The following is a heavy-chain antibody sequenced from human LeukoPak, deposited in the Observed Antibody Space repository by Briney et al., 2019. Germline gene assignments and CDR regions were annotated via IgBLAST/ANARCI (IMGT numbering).Heavy chain of an antibody. V-gene: IGHV1-2*04. CDR1: GYTFTGYY. D-gene: IGHD3-22*01. Sequence: ASVKVSCKASGYTFTGYYMHWVRQAPGQGLEWMGWINPNSGGTNYAQKFQGWVTMTRDTSISTAYMELSRLRSDDTAVYYCAREDSSGSPLAYWGQGTLVTVSS. J-gene: IGHJ4*02. CDR3: AREDSSGSPLAY. CDR2: INPNSGGT.